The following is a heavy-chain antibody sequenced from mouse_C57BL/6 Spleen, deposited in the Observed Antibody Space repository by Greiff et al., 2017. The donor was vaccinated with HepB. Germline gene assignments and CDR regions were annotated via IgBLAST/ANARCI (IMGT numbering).Heavy chain of an antibody. CDR3: ARGRDYDGYFDY. D-gene: IGHD2-4*01. V-gene: IGHV1-76*01. CDR1: GYTFTDYY. Sequence: VQLQQSGAELVRPGASVKLSCKASGYTFTDYYINWVKQRPGQGLEWIARIYPGSGNTYYNEKFKGKATLTAEKSSSTAYMQLSSLTSEDSAVYFCARGRDYDGYFDYWGQGTTLTVSS. CDR2: IYPGSGNT. J-gene: IGHJ2*01.